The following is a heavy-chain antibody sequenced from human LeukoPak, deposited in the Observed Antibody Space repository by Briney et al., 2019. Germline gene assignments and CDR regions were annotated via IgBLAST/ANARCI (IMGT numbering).Heavy chain of an antibody. Sequence: GGSLRLSCAASGFTFSDYYMSWIRQAPGKGLEWVSYISSSGSTIYYADSVKGRFTISRDNAKNSLYLQMNSLRAEDTAVYYCAKERLEELLAFDYWGQGTLVTVSS. D-gene: IGHD1-26*01. J-gene: IGHJ4*02. CDR2: ISSSGSTI. V-gene: IGHV3-11*04. CDR3: AKERLEELLAFDY. CDR1: GFTFSDYY.